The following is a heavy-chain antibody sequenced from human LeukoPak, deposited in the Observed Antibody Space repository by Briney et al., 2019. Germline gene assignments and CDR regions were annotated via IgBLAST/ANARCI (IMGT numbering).Heavy chain of an antibody. CDR2: IRYDGTNK. D-gene: IGHD2-2*01. Sequence: GGSLRLSCAASGFTFSSYGMHWVRQAPGKGLEWVAFIRYDGTNKYYADSVKGRFTISRDNSKNTLYLQMNSLRAEDTAVYYCARGGKAVEENYYYYYMDVWGKGTTVTVSS. J-gene: IGHJ6*03. V-gene: IGHV3-30*02. CDR1: GFTFSSYG. CDR3: ARGGKAVEENYYYYYMDV.